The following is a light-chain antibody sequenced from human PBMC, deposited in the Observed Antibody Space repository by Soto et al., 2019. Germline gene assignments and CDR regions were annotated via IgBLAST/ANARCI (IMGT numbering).Light chain of an antibody. CDR3: QQYGSSHWT. CDR1: QRVSSSY. CDR2: GAS. J-gene: IGKJ1*01. Sequence: EIVLTQSPGTMSLSPGERATLSCMASQRVSSSYLAWYQQKPGQAPRLLIYGASSRATGIPDRFSGSGSGTDFTRTISRLEPEDFAVYYWQQYGSSHWTFGQGTKVEIK. V-gene: IGKV3-20*01.